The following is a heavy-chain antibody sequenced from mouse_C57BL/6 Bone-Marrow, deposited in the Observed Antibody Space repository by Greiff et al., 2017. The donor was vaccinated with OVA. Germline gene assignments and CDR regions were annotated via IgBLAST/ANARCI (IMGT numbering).Heavy chain of an antibody. V-gene: IGHV5-6*01. Sequence: EVMLVESGGDLVKPGGSLKLSCAASGFTFSSYGMSWVRQTPDKRLEWVATISSGGSYTYYPDSVKGRFTISRDNAKNTLYLQMSSLKSEDTAMYYCARGGTTEAYWGQGTLVTVSA. CDR1: GFTFSSYG. CDR2: ISSGGSYT. CDR3: ARGGTTEAY. J-gene: IGHJ3*01. D-gene: IGHD1-1*01.